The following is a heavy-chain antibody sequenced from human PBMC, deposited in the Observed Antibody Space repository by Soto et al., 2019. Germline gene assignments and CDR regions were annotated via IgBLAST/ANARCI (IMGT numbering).Heavy chain of an antibody. Sequence: QPGGSLRLSCAASGFTFSSYGMHWVRQAPGKGLEWVAVISYDGSNKYYADSVKGRFTISRDNSKNTLYLQMNSLRAEDTAVYYCAKDWGGQWLVEDNWFDPWGQGTLVTVSS. CDR3: AKDWGGQWLVEDNWFDP. CDR1: GFTFSSYG. CDR2: ISYDGSNK. V-gene: IGHV3-30*18. D-gene: IGHD6-19*01. J-gene: IGHJ5*02.